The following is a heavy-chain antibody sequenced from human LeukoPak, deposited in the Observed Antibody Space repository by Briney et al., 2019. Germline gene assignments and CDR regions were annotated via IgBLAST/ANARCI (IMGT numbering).Heavy chain of an antibody. J-gene: IGHJ4*02. CDR3: ARRYDFWSGYYTDYFDY. CDR1: GFTFSSYS. D-gene: IGHD3-3*01. V-gene: IGHV3-48*01. Sequence: GGSLRLSCAASGFTFSSYSMNWVRQAPGKGLEWVSYISSSSSTIYYADSVKGRFTIPRDNAKNSLYLQMNSLRAEDTAVYYCARRYDFWSGYYTDYFDYWGQGTLVTVSS. CDR2: ISSSSSTI.